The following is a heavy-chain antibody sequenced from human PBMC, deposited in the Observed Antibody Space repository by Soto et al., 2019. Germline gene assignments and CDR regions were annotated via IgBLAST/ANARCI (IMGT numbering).Heavy chain of an antibody. CDR3: ACTPGPFKNPSYCPSGFDY. J-gene: IGHJ4*02. D-gene: IGHD3-10*01. Sequence: ASLPICWEPSGGAFSRYSNCWTRVVYGKGLAWTGGIIPIFGTANYAQKFQGRVTITADESTSTAYMELSSLRSEDTAVYYCACTPGPFKNPSYCPSGFDYWGQGTLVTVSS. V-gene: IGHV1-69*13. CDR2: IIPIFGTA. CDR1: GGAFSRYS.